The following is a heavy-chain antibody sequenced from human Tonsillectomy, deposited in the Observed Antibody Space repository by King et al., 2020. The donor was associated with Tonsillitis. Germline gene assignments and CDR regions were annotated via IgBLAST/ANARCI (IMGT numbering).Heavy chain of an antibody. CDR2: IYYSGST. D-gene: IGHD3-22*01. J-gene: IGHJ4*02. V-gene: IGHV4-59*11. CDR3: ARGGHYYDSSGLDY. Sequence: QLQESGPGLVKPSETLSLTCTVSGGSISSHYWSWIRQPPGKGLEWIGYIYYSGSTNYNPSLKSRVTISVDTSNNRFSLKLNSVTAADPAVYFCARGGHYYDSSGLDYWGQGTLVTVSS. CDR1: GGSISSHY.